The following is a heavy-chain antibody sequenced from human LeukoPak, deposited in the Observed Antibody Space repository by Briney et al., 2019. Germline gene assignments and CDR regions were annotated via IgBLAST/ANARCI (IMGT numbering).Heavy chain of an antibody. V-gene: IGHV3-66*01. J-gene: IGHJ6*03. Sequence: PGGSLRLSCAASGFTFDDYGMSWVRQAPGKGLEWVSVIYSGGSTYYADSVKGRFTISRDNSKNTLYLQMNSLRAEDTAVYYCARGYYYYYMDVWGKGTTVTISS. CDR3: ARGYYYYYMDV. CDR2: IYSGGST. CDR1: GFTFDDYG.